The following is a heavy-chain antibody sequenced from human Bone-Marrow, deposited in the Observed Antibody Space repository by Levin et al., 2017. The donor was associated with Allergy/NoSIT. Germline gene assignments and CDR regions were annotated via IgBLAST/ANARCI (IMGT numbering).Heavy chain of an antibody. CDR2: IKSKTDGGTT. V-gene: IGHV3-15*01. D-gene: IGHD3-16*02. J-gene: IGHJ4*02. CDR3: TTVTLTLYDYVWGSYRPRKYFDY. CDR1: GFTFSNAW. Sequence: GGSLRLSCAASGFTFSNAWMSWVRQAPGKGLEWVGRIKSKTDGGTTDYAAPVKGRFTISRDDSKNTLYLQMNSLKTEDTAVYYCTTVTLTLYDYVWGSYRPRKYFDYWGQGTLVTVSS.